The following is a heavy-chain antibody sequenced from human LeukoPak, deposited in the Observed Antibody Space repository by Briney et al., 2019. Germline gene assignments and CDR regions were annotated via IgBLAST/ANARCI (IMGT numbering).Heavy chain of an antibody. CDR2: ISSSSGII. Sequence: GGSLRLSCAASGFTFSSYGMNWVRQAPGKGLEWVSYISSSSGIIYYADSVKGRFTISRDNAKNSLYLQMNSLGAEDTAVYYCAREKSSSVVITNAAFDIWGQGTMVTVSS. CDR1: GFTFSSYG. D-gene: IGHD3-22*01. CDR3: AREKSSSVVITNAAFDI. J-gene: IGHJ3*02. V-gene: IGHV3-48*01.